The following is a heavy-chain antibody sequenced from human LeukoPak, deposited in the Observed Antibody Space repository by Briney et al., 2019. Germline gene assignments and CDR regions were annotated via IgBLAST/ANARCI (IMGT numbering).Heavy chain of an antibody. D-gene: IGHD3-22*01. Sequence: GGSLRLSCAASGFTFSSYSMNWVRQAPGKGLEWVSSISSSSSYIYYADSVKGRFTISRDNAKNSLYLQMNSLRAEDTAVYYCARESVSSGYYPTQNWFDPWGQGTLVTVSS. V-gene: IGHV3-21*01. CDR1: GFTFSSYS. J-gene: IGHJ5*02. CDR3: ARESVSSGYYPTQNWFDP. CDR2: ISSSSSYI.